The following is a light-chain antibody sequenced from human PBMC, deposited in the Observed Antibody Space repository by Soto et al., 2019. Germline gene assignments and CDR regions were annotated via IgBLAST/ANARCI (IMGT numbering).Light chain of an antibody. CDR3: QQYGSSEII. V-gene: IGKV3-20*01. CDR2: GAS. CDR1: QSVSNNY. J-gene: IGKJ5*01. Sequence: EIVLTQSPVTLSLSPGERATLSCSASQSVSNNYLAWYQQKPGQAPRLLIYGASSRATGIPDRFSGSVSGTGFTLTITRLEPEDFAVFYCQQYGSSEIIFGQGTRLEIK.